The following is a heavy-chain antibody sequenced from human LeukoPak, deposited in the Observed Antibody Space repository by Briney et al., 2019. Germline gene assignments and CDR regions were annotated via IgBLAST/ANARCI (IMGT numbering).Heavy chain of an antibody. CDR2: INPNSGGT. V-gene: IGHV1-2*02. CDR3: ARVAGALMTIYR. D-gene: IGHD4/OR15-4a*01. Sequence: ASVEVSCKASGYTFTGYYMHWVRQAPGQGLEWMGWINPNSGGTNYAQKFQGRVTMTRDTSISTAYMELSRLRSDDTAVYYCARVAGALMTIYRWGQGTLVTVSS. J-gene: IGHJ4*02. CDR1: GYTFTGYY.